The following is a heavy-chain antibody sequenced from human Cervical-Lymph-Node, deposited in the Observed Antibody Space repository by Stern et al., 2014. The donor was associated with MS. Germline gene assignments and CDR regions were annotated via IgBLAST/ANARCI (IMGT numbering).Heavy chain of an antibody. J-gene: IGHJ4*02. CDR3: ATVLFCDSTSCKDY. CDR1: GYTVTELS. D-gene: IGHD2-2*01. V-gene: IGHV1-24*01. Sequence: VQLVQSGAEVKKPGASVKVSCKVSGYTVTELSIHWVRQAPGKGLEWMGGFDPEDGKTIYAQKFQGRVTMTEDTSADTAYMELSSLRFEDTAVYYCATVLFCDSTSCKDYWGQGTLVTVSS. CDR2: FDPEDGKT.